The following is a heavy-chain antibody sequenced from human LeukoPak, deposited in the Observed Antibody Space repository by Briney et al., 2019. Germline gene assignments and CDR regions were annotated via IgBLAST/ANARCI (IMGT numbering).Heavy chain of an antibody. CDR3: ARDLGSSWILYYYYYGMDV. CDR1: GYTFTSYG. Sequence: ASVKVSCKASGYTFTSYGISWVRQAPGQGLEWMGWISAYNGNTNYAQKLQGRVTMTTDTSTSTAYMELRSLRSDDTAVYYCARDLGSSWILYYYYYGMDVWGQGTTVTVSS. V-gene: IGHV1-18*01. J-gene: IGHJ6*02. CDR2: ISAYNGNT. D-gene: IGHD6-13*01.